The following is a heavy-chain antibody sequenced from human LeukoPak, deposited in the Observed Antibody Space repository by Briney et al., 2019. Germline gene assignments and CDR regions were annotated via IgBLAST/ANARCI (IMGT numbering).Heavy chain of an antibody. CDR2: IFYSGST. V-gene: IGHV4-39*07. CDR1: GGSISTSNYY. D-gene: IGHD6-19*01. Sequence: PSETLSLTCTVSGGSISTSNYYWGWIRQPPGKGLEWIGNIFYSGSTYYSPSLKSRVTISLDTSRNQFSLKLTSVTAADTAVYYCARMAGLYYFDYWGQGTLVTVSS. CDR3: ARMAGLYYFDY. J-gene: IGHJ4*02.